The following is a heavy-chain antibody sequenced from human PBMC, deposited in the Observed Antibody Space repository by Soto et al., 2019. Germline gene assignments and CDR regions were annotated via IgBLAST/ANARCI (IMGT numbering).Heavy chain of an antibody. CDR3: PRARPSGTPPPHP. D-gene: IGHD3-10*01. V-gene: IGHV3-74*01. Sequence: EVQVVESGGGLVQPGGSLRLSCAASGFIFNTYWMHWVRQAPGKGLVWISRINSDGSIADYADSVRGRITISRDNTKTTLYLQKSSRRVEDPAVDSCPRARPSGTPPPHPWDQETLFTVS. CDR1: GFIFNTYW. CDR2: INSDGSIA. J-gene: IGHJ5*02.